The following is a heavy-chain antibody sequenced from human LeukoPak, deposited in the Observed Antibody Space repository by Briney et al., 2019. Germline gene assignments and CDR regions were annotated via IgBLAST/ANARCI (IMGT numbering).Heavy chain of an antibody. CDR1: GFTFSSYA. V-gene: IGHV3-21*01. Sequence: GGSLRLSCAASGFTFSSYAMSWVRQAPGKGLEWVSSITTSSTYISYADSVKGRFTISRDNAKNSLYLQMNSLRAEDTAVYYCARGKYSSGWFDYWGQGALVTVSS. CDR3: ARGKYSSGWFDY. CDR2: ITTSSTYI. J-gene: IGHJ4*02. D-gene: IGHD6-19*01.